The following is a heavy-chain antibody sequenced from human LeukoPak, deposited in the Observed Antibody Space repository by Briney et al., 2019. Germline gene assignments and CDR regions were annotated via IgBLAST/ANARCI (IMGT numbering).Heavy chain of an antibody. CDR2: IYSGGTT. Sequence: GGSLRLSCVASGFTFSDYYMSWVRQAPGKGLEWVSIIYSGGTTYYADSVKGRFTISRDNSKNTLFLLVNSLRAEDTAAYYCARKSVAASGGAFDYWGQGTLVTVSS. J-gene: IGHJ4*02. D-gene: IGHD6-13*01. CDR1: GFTFSDYY. V-gene: IGHV3-66*01. CDR3: ARKSVAASGGAFDY.